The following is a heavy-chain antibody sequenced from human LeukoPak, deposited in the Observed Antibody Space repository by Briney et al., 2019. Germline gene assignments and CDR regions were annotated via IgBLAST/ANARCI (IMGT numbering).Heavy chain of an antibody. D-gene: IGHD3-3*01. V-gene: IGHV5-51*01. CDR2: IYPGDSDT. J-gene: IGHJ4*02. CDR3: ARHPCDFWSGYHPFDY. Sequence: GESLKISCKGSGYSFTSYWIGWVRQMPGKGLEWMGIIYPGDSDTRYSPSFQGQVTISADKSISTAYLQWSSLKASDTAMYYCARHPCDFWSGYHPFDYWGQGTLVTVSS. CDR1: GYSFTSYW.